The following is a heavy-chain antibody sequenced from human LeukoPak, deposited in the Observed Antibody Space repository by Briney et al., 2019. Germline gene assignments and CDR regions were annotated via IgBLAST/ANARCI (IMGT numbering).Heavy chain of an antibody. J-gene: IGHJ4*02. V-gene: IGHV1-18*01. CDR2: ISTYTVET. CDR1: GYTFTNYG. CDR3: ATQPGRGSPFKF. D-gene: IGHD2-8*02. Sequence: ASVKVSCKPSGYTFTNYGITWVRQAPGRGLEWMGWISTYTVETIYAQKFQGRVTLSTDTSTSTAYMELRSLRSDDTAVYYCATQPGRGSPFKFWGQGTLVTVSS.